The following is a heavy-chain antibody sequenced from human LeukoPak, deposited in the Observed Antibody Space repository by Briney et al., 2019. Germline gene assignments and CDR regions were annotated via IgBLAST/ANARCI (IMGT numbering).Heavy chain of an antibody. Sequence: GGSLRLSCAASGFTFDDYGMSWVRQASGKGLEWVSGINWNGGSTGYADSVKGRFTISRDNAKNSLYLQMNSLRAEDTAVYYCAAGYCSSTSCYGDAFDIWGQGTMVTVSS. D-gene: IGHD2-2*01. V-gene: IGHV3-20*04. CDR2: INWNGGST. J-gene: IGHJ3*02. CDR1: GFTFDDYG. CDR3: AAGYCSSTSCYGDAFDI.